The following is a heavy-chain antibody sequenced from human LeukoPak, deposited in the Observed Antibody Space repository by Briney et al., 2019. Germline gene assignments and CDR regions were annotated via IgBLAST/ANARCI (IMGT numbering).Heavy chain of an antibody. D-gene: IGHD5-24*01. CDR2: INTNTGNP. Sequence: ASVKVSCKASGYTFTSYSMNWVRQAPGQGLEWLGWINTNTGNPTYAQGFTGRFVFSLDTSVSTAYLQISSLKAEDTAVYYCARSDPTKLPLYYMDVWGKGTTVTVSS. CDR1: GYTFTSYS. V-gene: IGHV7-4-1*02. CDR3: ARSDPTKLPLYYMDV. J-gene: IGHJ6*03.